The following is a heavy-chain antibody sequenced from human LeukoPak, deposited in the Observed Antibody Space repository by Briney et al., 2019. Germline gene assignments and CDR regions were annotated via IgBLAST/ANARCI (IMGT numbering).Heavy chain of an antibody. J-gene: IGHJ4*02. V-gene: IGHV4-59*01. CDR2: IYYSGTT. CDR3: ARNYGSGSSKYDY. Sequence: SETLSLTCTVSGGSISSYYWSWIRQPPGKGLEWIGSIYYSGTTYFNPSLKSRITISIDTSKNQFSLKLTSVTAADTAVYYCARNYGSGSSKYDYWGQGTLVTVSS. CDR1: GGSISSYY. D-gene: IGHD3-10*01.